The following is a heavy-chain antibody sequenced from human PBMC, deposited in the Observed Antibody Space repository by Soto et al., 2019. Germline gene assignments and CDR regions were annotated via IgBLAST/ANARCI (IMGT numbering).Heavy chain of an antibody. CDR2: INPSGGST. D-gene: IGHD2-8*01. CDR1: GYTFTSYY. Sequence: ASVKVSCKASGYTFTSYYMHWVRQAPGQGLEWMGIINPSGGSTSYAQKFQGRVTMTRDTSTSTVYMELSSLRSEDTAVYYCARGGYCTNGVCYTPANFDYWGQGTLVTVYS. J-gene: IGHJ4*02. CDR3: ARGGYCTNGVCYTPANFDY. V-gene: IGHV1-46*01.